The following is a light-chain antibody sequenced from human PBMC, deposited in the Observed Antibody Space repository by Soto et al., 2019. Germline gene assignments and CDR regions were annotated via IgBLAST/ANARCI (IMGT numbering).Light chain of an antibody. J-gene: IGLJ3*02. CDR3: KVWDRSSNHWV. Sequence: SYELTQPPSGSVAPGQTATVTCGGRNIGSKSVHWYQQKPGQAPVLGVHDDSDRPSGIPGRFSGANSGDTATLTIIGVEAGDEADYSCKVWDRSSNHWVFGGGTKLTVL. CDR1: NIGSKS. CDR2: DDS. V-gene: IGLV3-21*02.